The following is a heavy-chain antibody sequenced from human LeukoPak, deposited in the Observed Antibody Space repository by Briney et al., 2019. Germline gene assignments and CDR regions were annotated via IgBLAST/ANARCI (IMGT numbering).Heavy chain of an antibody. CDR2: INHSGST. J-gene: IGHJ4*02. CDR1: GFTFSSYS. Sequence: GSLRLSCAASGFTFSSYSMNWVRQPPGKGLEWIGEINHSGSTNYNPSLKSRVTISVDTSKNQFSLKLSSVTAADTAVYYCARRGYSSSWYLYWGQGTLVTVSS. V-gene: IGHV4-34*01. D-gene: IGHD6-13*01. CDR3: ARRGYSSSWYLY.